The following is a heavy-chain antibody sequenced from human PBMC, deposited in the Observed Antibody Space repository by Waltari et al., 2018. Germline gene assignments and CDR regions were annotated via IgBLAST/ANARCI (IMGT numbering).Heavy chain of an antibody. CDR3: ATDLLEAYCSSTSCYQFDP. D-gene: IGHD2-2*01. CDR1: GYTLTELS. J-gene: IGHJ5*02. V-gene: IGHV1-24*01. Sequence: QVQLVQSGAEVKKPGASVKVSCKVSGYTLTELSMHWVRQAPGKGLEWMGGFDPEDGETSYAQNFQGRVTMTEDTSTDTAYMELSSLRSEDTAVYYCATDLLEAYCSSTSCYQFDPWGQGTLVTVSS. CDR2: FDPEDGET.